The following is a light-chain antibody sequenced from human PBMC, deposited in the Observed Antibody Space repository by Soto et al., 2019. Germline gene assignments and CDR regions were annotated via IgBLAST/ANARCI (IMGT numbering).Light chain of an antibody. CDR2: LGS. CDR3: MQALQTPFT. V-gene: IGKV2-28*01. Sequence: DIVMTQSPLSLPVTPGEPASISCRSSQSLLHSNGYNYLDWYLQKPGQSPQLLIYLGSNRASGVPDRFSGGGSGTYFTLKISRVEADDVGVYYCMQALQTPFTFGPGTKVDIK. J-gene: IGKJ3*01. CDR1: QSLLHSNGYNY.